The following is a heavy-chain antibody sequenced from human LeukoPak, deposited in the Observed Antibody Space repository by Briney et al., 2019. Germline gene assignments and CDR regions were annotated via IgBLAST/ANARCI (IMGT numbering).Heavy chain of an antibody. J-gene: IGHJ4*02. V-gene: IGHV3-23*01. CDR2: ISGSGGST. CDR1: GFTFSNAW. CDR3: ANNDFWNGFDY. D-gene: IGHD3-3*01. Sequence: GGSLRLSCAASGFTFSNAWMSWVRQAPGEGLEWVSAISGSGGSTYYADSVKGRFTISRDNSKNTLYLQMNSLRAEDTAVYYCANNDFWNGFDYWGQGTLVTVSS.